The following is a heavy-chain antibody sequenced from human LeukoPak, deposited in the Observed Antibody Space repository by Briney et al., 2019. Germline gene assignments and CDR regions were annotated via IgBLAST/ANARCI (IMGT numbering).Heavy chain of an antibody. D-gene: IGHD1-14*01. J-gene: IGHJ6*02. V-gene: IGHV3-30*03. CDR1: GFTFSSYG. CDR2: ISYDGSNK. Sequence: GGSLRLSCAASGFTFSSYGMHWVRQAPGKGLEWVAVISYDGSNKYYADSVKGRFTISRDNSKNTLYLQMNSLRAEDTAVYYCARDYKHVAFYGMDVWGQGTTVTVSS. CDR3: ARDYKHVAFYGMDV.